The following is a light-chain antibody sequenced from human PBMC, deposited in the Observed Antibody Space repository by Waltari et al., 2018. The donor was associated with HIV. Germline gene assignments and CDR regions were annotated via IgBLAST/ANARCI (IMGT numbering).Light chain of an antibody. CDR1: NIGTQS. V-gene: IGLV3-21*02. CDR2: ADS. J-gene: IGLJ2*01. Sequence: SYVVSQPPSVSVAPGQTARITCGGNNIGTQSVHRYQQKQGQAPVFVVYADSDRRSGIPERFSGSNSGNTATLTISRVEAGEEADYYCQVWDSSTYNPEVVFGGGTKMTVL. CDR3: QVWDSSTYNPEVV.